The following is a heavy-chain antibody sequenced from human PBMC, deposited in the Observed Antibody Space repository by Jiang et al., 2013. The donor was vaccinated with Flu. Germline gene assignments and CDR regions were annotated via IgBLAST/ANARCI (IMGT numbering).Heavy chain of an antibody. V-gene: IGHV4-39*01. Sequence: GPGLVKPSETLSLTCTVSGGSITTTSYYWGWIRQSPGKGLEWIGSIYYSGTTFYNPSLNSRVTISVDTSRNQFSLKLSSVTAADTAVYYCARREAAMATGFDYWGQGTLVTVSS. D-gene: IGHD5-18*01. CDR2: IYYSGTT. CDR3: ARREAAMATGFDY. J-gene: IGHJ4*02. CDR1: GGSITTTSYY.